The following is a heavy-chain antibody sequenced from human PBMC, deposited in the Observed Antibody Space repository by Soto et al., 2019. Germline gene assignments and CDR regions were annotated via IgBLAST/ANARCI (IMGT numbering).Heavy chain of an antibody. CDR2: VLPFLDIT. CDR3: ARDRDNSNWPNFDS. CDR1: GDTFSIYT. D-gene: IGHD6-13*01. J-gene: IGHJ4*02. Sequence: QVQLVQSGSEVKKPGSSVRVSCKTSGDTFSIYTISWVRQAPGQGLEWMGRVLPFLDITSYSQRFQGRVTITAARSTTTAYMDLSSLTSEDTAVYYCARDRDNSNWPNFDSWGQGTLVTVSS. V-gene: IGHV1-69*02.